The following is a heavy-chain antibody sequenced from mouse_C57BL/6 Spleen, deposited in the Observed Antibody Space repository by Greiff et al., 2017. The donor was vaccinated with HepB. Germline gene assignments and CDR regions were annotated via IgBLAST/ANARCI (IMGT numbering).Heavy chain of an antibody. Sequence: VQLQQPGAELVMPGASVKLSCKASGYTFTSYWMHWVKQRPGQGLEWIGEIDPSDSYTNYNQKFKGKSTLTVEKSSSTAYMQLSSLTSEDSAVYYCARGLRSFAYWGQGTLVTVSA. V-gene: IGHV1-69*01. CDR2: IDPSDSYT. CDR3: ARGLRSFAY. J-gene: IGHJ3*01. CDR1: GYTFTSYW. D-gene: IGHD1-1*01.